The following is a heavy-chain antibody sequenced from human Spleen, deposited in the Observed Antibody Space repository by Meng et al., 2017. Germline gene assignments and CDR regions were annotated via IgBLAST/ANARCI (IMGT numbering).Heavy chain of an antibody. CDR3: ATGYDSSGYYGWFDP. Sequence: GGSLRLSCAASGFTFSSYEMNWVRQAPGKGLEWVSYISSSGSTIYYADSVKGRFTISRDNAKNSLYLQMNSLRAEDTAVYYCATGYDSSGYYGWFDPWGQGTLVTVSS. CDR2: ISSSGSTI. CDR1: GFTFSSYE. V-gene: IGHV3-48*03. J-gene: IGHJ5*02. D-gene: IGHD3-22*01.